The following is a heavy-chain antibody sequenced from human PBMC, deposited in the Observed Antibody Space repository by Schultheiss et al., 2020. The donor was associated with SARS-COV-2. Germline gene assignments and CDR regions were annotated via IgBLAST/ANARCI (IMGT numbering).Heavy chain of an antibody. V-gene: IGHV3-9*01. CDR3: AREETGTLRGQGDEVDY. CDR1: GFTFDDYA. CDR2: ISWNSGSI. Sequence: GGSLRLSCAASGFTFDDYAMHWVRQAPGKGLEWVSGISWNSGSIGYADSVKGRFTISRDNAKNSLYLQMNSLRAEDTALYYCAREETGTLRGQGDEVDYWGQGTLVTVSS. J-gene: IGHJ4*02. D-gene: IGHD1-7*01.